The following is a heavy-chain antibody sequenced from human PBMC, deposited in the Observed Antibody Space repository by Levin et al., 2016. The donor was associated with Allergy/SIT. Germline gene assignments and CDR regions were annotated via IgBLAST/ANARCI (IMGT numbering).Heavy chain of an antibody. Sequence: GESLKISCVASGFTLSNYGMSWFRQAPGKGPEWVSAINGGTTYYAASVKGRFTISRDNSKNTLYLQMNSLRAEDTAIYYCAKERKVSSGYDGDYFDYWGQGTLVTVSS. CDR2: INGGTT. J-gene: IGHJ4*02. CDR1: GFTLSNYG. CDR3: AKERKVSSGYDGDYFDY. V-gene: IGHV3-23*01. D-gene: IGHD5-12*01.